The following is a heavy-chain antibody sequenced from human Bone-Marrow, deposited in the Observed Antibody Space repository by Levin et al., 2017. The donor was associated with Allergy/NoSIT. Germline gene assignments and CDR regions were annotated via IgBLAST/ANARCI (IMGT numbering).Heavy chain of an antibody. D-gene: IGHD6-19*01. V-gene: IGHV1-2*02. CDR3: ARGSVTGHYFDY. CDR2: LDPNLGDT. Sequence: ASVKVSCKVSGYTFGDYYLHWVRQAPGQGLEWMGWLDPNLGDTNYAQNFQGRVSLTGDTSINTAYMELNSLTSDDTAVYYCARGSVTGHYFDYWGHGTPVTVSS. J-gene: IGHJ4*01. CDR1: GYTFGDYY.